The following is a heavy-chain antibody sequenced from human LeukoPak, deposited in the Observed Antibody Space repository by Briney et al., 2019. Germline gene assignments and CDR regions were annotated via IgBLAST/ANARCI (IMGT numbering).Heavy chain of an antibody. CDR3: ARNGIVVVPAAKRGIDY. V-gene: IGHV3-7*01. Sequence: TGGSLRLSCAASGFTFSSYWMSWVRQAPGKGLEWVANIKQDGSEKYYVDSVKGRFTISRGNAKNSLYLQMNSLRAEDTAVYYCARNGIVVVPAAKRGIDYWGQGTLVTVSS. J-gene: IGHJ4*02. D-gene: IGHD2-2*01. CDR2: IKQDGSEK. CDR1: GFTFSSYW.